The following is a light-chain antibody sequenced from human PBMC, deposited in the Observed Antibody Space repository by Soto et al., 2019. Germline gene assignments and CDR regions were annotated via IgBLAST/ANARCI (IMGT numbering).Light chain of an antibody. CDR3: AAWDDSLSGHEL. CDR1: SSDVGGYNY. J-gene: IGLJ2*01. CDR2: DVT. Sequence: QSALTQPRSVSGSPGQSVTISCTGSSSDVGGYNYVSWYQQQPGKAPKLLIYDVTIRTSGVSARFSGSKSGTSASLAISGLRSEDEADYYCAAWDDSLSGHELFGGGTKLTVL. V-gene: IGLV2-11*01.